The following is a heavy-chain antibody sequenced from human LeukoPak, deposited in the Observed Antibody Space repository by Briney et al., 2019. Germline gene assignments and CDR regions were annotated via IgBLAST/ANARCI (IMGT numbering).Heavy chain of an antibody. Sequence: ASVKVSCKASGGTFSSYAISWVRQAPGQGLEWMGGIIPIFGTSNYAQKFQGRVTMTRDTSTSTVYMELSSLRSEDTAVYYCARDSAYYYDSSGFIWGQGTMVTVSS. CDR2: IIPIFGTS. CDR1: GGTFSSYA. D-gene: IGHD3-22*01. CDR3: ARDSAYYYDSSGFI. V-gene: IGHV1-69*05. J-gene: IGHJ3*02.